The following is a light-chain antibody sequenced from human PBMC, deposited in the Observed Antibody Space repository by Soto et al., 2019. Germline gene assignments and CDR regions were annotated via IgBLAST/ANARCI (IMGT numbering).Light chain of an antibody. J-gene: IGKJ1*01. Sequence: EIVMTQSPATLSVSPGERATLSCRASQSVSSNLAWYQQKPGQAPRLLIYGASTRATGIAARFSGSGSGTEFSLTISCLKSEDFAVYYCQQYNNWPQTFGQGTKVDIK. CDR2: GAS. CDR1: QSVSSN. CDR3: QQYNNWPQT. V-gene: IGKV3-15*01.